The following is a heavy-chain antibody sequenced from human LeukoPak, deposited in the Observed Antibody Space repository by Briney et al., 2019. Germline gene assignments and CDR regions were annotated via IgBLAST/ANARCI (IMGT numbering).Heavy chain of an antibody. CDR2: IYYSGST. D-gene: IGHD6-13*01. J-gene: IGHJ3*02. Sequence: SETLSLTCTVSGGSIRSSSYYWGWIRQPPGKGLEWIGSIYYSGSTYYNPSLKSRVTISVDTSKNQFSLKLRSVTAAETAVYYCARGGSSAASRAFDIWGQGTMVTVSS. V-gene: IGHV4-39*01. CDR3: ARGGSSAASRAFDI. CDR1: GGSIRSSSYY.